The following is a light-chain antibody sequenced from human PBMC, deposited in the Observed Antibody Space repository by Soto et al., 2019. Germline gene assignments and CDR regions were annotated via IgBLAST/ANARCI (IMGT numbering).Light chain of an antibody. J-gene: IGKJ4*01. CDR2: GAS. CDR3: QQYGSTPLT. CDR1: QSVITY. Sequence: ESVLTQSPGTLSLSPGERATLSCRASQSVITYLAWYQQKPGQAPRLLIYGASSRATGIPDRFSGSGSGTDFTLTISRLEREDVAVYYCQQYGSTPLTFGGGTKVEIK. V-gene: IGKV3-20*01.